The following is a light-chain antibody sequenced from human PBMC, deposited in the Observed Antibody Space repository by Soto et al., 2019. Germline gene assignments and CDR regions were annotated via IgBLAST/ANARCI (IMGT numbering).Light chain of an antibody. CDR1: SSDVGAYNY. CDR2: DVS. J-gene: IGLJ2*01. Sequence: QSALTQPASVSGSPGQSITISCAGTSSDVGAYNYVSWYQQHPGKAPKFMIYDVSNRPSGVSNRFSGSKSGNTASLTISGLQAEDEADYYCSSYRSNTPYVVFGGGTKLIVL. V-gene: IGLV2-14*01. CDR3: SSYRSNTPYVV.